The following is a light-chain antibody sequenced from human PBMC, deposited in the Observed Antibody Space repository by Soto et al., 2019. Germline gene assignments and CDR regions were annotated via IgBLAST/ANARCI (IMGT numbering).Light chain of an antibody. CDR2: GAS. CDR3: QEYGTAPRLT. J-gene: IGKJ4*01. V-gene: IGKV3-20*01. CDR1: QTVRNNY. Sequence: EVVMTPSPATLSVSPWERATLSCRASQTVRNNYLAWYQQKPGQSPSLLISGASKRATGIPDRFSGSGSGTDFSLTISRLEPEDFAVYYCQEYGTAPRLTVGGGTKVDIK.